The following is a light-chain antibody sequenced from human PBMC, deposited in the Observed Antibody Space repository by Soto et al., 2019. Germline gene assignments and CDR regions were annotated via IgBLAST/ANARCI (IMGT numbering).Light chain of an antibody. Sequence: EIVMTQSPATLSVSPGERATLSCRASQSVSSNLAWYQQKPGQAPRLLIYGASTRATGIPARFSGSGYGTEFTLTISSLQSEDFTVYYCQQYNNWPFTFGPWTKLDIK. V-gene: IGKV3-15*01. CDR2: GAS. CDR3: QQYNNWPFT. CDR1: QSVSSN. J-gene: IGKJ3*01.